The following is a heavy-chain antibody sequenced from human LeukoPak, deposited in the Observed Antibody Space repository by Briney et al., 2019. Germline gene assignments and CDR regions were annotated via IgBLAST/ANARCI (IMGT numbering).Heavy chain of an antibody. D-gene: IGHD6-13*01. CDR2: IYYSGST. V-gene: IGHV4-59*01. J-gene: IGHJ4*02. Sequence: SETLSLTCTVSGGSISSYYWSWIRQPPGKGLEWIGYIYYSGSTNYNPSLKSRVTISVDMSKNQFSLKLSSVTAADTAVYYCARGSSSWYYFDYWGQGTLVTVSS. CDR3: ARGSSSWYYFDY. CDR1: GGSISSYY.